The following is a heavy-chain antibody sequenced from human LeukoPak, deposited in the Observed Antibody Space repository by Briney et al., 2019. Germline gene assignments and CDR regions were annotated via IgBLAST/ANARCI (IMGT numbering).Heavy chain of an antibody. CDR2: IYYSGST. CDR1: GGSISSSSYY. D-gene: IGHD6-13*01. CDR3: ARLGTEGGYSSSWYYYYGMDV. Sequence: SETLSLTCTVSGGSISSSSYYWGWIRQPPGTGLEWIGSIYYSGSTYYNPSLKSRVTISVDTSKNQFSLKLSSVTAADTAVYYCARLGTEGGYSSSWYYYYGMDVWGQGTTVTVSS. V-gene: IGHV4-39*01. J-gene: IGHJ6*02.